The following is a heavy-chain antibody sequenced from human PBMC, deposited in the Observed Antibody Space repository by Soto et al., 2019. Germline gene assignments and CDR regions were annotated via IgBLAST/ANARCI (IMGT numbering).Heavy chain of an antibody. D-gene: IGHD3-3*01. Sequence: QITLNESGPTVVKPTETLTLTCTFSGFSLTTSGVGVGWVRQSPGKAPEWLAFIYWDDDERYSTSLKSRLTITKDTSKNQEVLTMANVDPADTATYYCAHRVLRAVFGLVTTTAIYFDFWGQGTPVVVSS. V-gene: IGHV2-5*02. CDR1: GFSLTTSGVG. J-gene: IGHJ4*02. CDR2: IYWDDDE. CDR3: AHRVLRAVFGLVTTTAIYFDF.